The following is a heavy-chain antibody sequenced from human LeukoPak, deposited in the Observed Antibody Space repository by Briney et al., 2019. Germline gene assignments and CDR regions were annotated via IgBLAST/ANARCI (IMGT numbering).Heavy chain of an antibody. CDR1: GFTLRSYG. CDR2: ISGSGGST. V-gene: IGHV3-23*01. Sequence: LAGGTLRLSCAVSGFTLRSYGMSWVRQAPGKGLEWVSTISGSGGSTYYADSVKGRFTISRDKSKNTLYLQMNSLRAEDTAVYYCAKEEWGFGEFPLFMDVWGKGTTVIISS. CDR3: AKEEWGFGEFPLFMDV. J-gene: IGHJ6*03. D-gene: IGHD3-10*01.